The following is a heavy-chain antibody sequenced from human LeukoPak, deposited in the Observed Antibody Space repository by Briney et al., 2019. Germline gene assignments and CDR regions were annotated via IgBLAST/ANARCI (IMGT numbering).Heavy chain of an antibody. CDR3: ARSGLSRFDY. J-gene: IGHJ4*02. CDR1: GFTFSSYA. Sequence: GGSLRLSCAVSGFTFSSYAMSWVRQAPGKGLEWVSAFSGSGGSTYYADSVKGRLTISRDNSKNTLFLQMNSLRAEDTAVYYCARSGLSRFDYWGQGTLVTVSS. CDR2: FSGSGGST. V-gene: IGHV3-23*01. D-gene: IGHD4/OR15-4a*01.